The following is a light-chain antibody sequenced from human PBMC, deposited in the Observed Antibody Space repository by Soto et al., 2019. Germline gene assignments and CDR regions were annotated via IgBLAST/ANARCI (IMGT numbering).Light chain of an antibody. CDR2: WAS. J-gene: IGKJ4*01. CDR3: QQYYSNPLT. Sequence: IVVTQSPDSLAVSLGERGTINCRSSQRVLFSTNNQTYLAWYQHTQGQPPKLLIYWASTRESGGPHRFSGRGSGTDFTLNLSKPQAENLAGYSCQQYYSNPLTFGGGTKVDIK. V-gene: IGKV4-1*01. CDR1: QRVLFSTNNQTY.